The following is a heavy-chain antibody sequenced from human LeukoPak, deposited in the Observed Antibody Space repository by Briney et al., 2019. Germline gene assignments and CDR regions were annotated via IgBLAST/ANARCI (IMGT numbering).Heavy chain of an antibody. CDR2: ITGGDGDT. D-gene: IGHD2-21*02. J-gene: IGHJ1*01. V-gene: IGHV3-23*01. CDR3: TSWGDTTAEYFQR. Sequence: GGSLRLSCAASESTFNNYVVSWIRQAPGKGLEWVSAITGGDGDTSYADSVKGRFTISRDNSKNTLYLQMNSLRAEDTAVYYCTSWGDTTAEYFQRWGQGTLVTVSS. CDR1: ESTFNNYV.